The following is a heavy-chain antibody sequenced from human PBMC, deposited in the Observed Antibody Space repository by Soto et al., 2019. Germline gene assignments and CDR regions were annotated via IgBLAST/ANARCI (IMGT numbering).Heavy chain of an antibody. J-gene: IGHJ3*02. Sequence: ASVKVSCKASGYTFTSYAMHWVRQAPGQRLEWMGWINAGNGNTNYAQKLQGRVTMTTDTSTSTAYMELRSLRSDDTAVYYCARGGAAAPGDFDIWGQGTMITVS. D-gene: IGHD6-13*01. CDR1: GYTFTSYA. CDR2: INAGNGNT. CDR3: ARGGAAAPGDFDI. V-gene: IGHV1-3*01.